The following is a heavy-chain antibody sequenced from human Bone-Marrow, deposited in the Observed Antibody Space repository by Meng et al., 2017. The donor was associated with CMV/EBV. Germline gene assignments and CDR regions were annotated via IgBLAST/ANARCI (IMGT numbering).Heavy chain of an antibody. Sequence: GGSLRLSCAASRFTFSTYAMHWVRQAPGKGLEWVARIKRDADGGTREYAAPVKGRFTISRDDPKNSLFLQMNTLKSEDTAVYYCTTSHYYDNPYDYWGQGTLVTVSS. CDR1: RFTFSTYA. CDR3: TTSHYYDNPYDY. CDR2: IKRDADGGTR. V-gene: IGHV3-15*01. D-gene: IGHD3-22*01. J-gene: IGHJ4*02.